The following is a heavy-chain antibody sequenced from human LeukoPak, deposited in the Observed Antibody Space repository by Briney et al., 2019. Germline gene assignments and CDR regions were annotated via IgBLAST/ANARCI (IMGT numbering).Heavy chain of an antibody. CDR1: GYTFTGYY. V-gene: IGHV1-46*01. CDR3: ARGGRWLQSLGYYYGMDV. J-gene: IGHJ6*02. Sequence: ASVKVSCKASGYTFTGYYMHWVRQAPGQGLEWMGIINPGGGSTSFAQKFQGRLTMTRDTSTSTVYMELSSLRAEDTAVYYCARGGRWLQSLGYYYGMDVWGQGTTVTVSS. CDR2: INPGGGST. D-gene: IGHD5-24*01.